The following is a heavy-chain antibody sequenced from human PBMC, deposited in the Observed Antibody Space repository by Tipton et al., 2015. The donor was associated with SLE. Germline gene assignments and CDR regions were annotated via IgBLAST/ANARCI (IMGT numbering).Heavy chain of an antibody. Sequence: TLSLTCTVSGGSISSGSYYWSWIRQPPGKGLEWIGEVFRGGSTNYSPSLESRVTLSLDTSKNQFSLNLNSVTAADTAVYYCARGYYYHTTGYRSWMDPWGQGTLVTVSS. CDR1: GGSISSGSYY. CDR2: VFRGGST. CDR3: ARGYYYHTTGYRSWMDP. D-gene: IGHD3-22*01. V-gene: IGHV4-39*07. J-gene: IGHJ5*02.